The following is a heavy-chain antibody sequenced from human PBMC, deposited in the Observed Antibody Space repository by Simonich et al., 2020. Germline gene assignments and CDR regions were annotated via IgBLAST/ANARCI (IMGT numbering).Heavy chain of an antibody. CDR1: GYTFTGYY. CDR3: ARDPVVPAAIRNAFDI. J-gene: IGHJ3*02. D-gene: IGHD2-2*01. Sequence: QVQLVQSGAEVKKPGASVKVSCKASGYTFTGYYMHWVRQAPGQGLEWMGWINPNSGGTNYAQKFKGRVTMTRDTSISTAYMELGRLRSDDTAVYYCARDPVVPAAIRNAFDIWGQGTMVTVSS. V-gene: IGHV1-2*02. CDR2: INPNSGGT.